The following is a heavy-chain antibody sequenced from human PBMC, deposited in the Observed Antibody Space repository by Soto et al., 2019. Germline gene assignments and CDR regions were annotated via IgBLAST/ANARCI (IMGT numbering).Heavy chain of an antibody. J-gene: IGHJ4*02. Sequence: QVQLVQSGAEVKKPGASVKVSCKASGYTFTSYGISWVRQAPGQGLEWMGWISAYNGNTNYAQKLQGRVTMTTDTSTSTAHMELRSLRSEETAVYSWARVLAPHRYSRSDPADDYFDYWGKGTLVPVSS. V-gene: IGHV1-18*01. D-gene: IGHD5-12*01. CDR2: ISAYNGNT. CDR3: ARVLAPHRYSRSDPADDYFDY. CDR1: GYTFTSYG.